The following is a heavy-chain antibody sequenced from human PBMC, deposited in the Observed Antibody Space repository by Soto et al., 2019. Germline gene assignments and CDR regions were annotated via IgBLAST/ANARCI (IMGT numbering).Heavy chain of an antibody. CDR3: ARHSLALHKNNWFDP. CDR2: IFYLGSS. Sequence: SETLSLTCTVSGDSIISCDFYWGWVRQPPGKGLEWIGSIFYLGSSYYNPSLKGRVTMSVDTSKNQFSLRLRSVTAADTALYFCARHSLALHKNNWFDPWGQGIMVTVSS. J-gene: IGHJ5*02. CDR1: GDSIISCDFY. V-gene: IGHV4-39*01. D-gene: IGHD3-3*02.